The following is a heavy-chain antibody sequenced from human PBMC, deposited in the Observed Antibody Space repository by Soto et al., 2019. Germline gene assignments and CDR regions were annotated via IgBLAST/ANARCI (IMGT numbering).Heavy chain of an antibody. CDR2: ISGSGGST. Sequence: EVQLLESGGGLVQPGGSLRLSCAASGFTFSSYAMSWVRQAPGKGLEWVSAISGSGGSTYYADSVKGRFTISRDNSKNTLYLQMNSLRAEDTAVXYXXXXXSRGAAGRSGYWGQGTLVTXSS. CDR1: GFTFSSYA. V-gene: IGHV3-23*01. J-gene: IGHJ4*02. CDR3: XXXXSRGAAGRSGY. D-gene: IGHD6-13*01.